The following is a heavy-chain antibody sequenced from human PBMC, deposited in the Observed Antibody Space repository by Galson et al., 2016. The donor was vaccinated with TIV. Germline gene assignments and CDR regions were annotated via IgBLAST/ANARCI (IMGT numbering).Heavy chain of an antibody. Sequence: SLRLSCAASGFTVSSSYMSWVRQAPGKGLEWVSFIYSGGNTYFADNVKGRFSISRDNSKNTLYLQMNSLRADDTGVYYCARDGPAGVEASTGQWGNYYGMDVWG. J-gene: IGHJ6*02. CDR2: IYSGGNT. V-gene: IGHV3-66*01. D-gene: IGHD3-16*01. CDR1: GFTVSSSY. CDR3: ARDGPAGVEASTGQWGNYYGMDV.